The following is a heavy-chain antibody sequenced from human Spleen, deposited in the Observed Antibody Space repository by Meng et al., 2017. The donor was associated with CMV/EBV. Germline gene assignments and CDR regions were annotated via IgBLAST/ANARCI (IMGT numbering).Heavy chain of an antibody. CDR1: GFTFSSFE. Sequence: ESLKISCAASGFTFSSFEMNWVRQAPGKGLEWVANIKQDGSTKYYVDSVEGRFTISRDNAKNSLYVQMNSLRVDDTAVYYCARIGYSSSSTDYWGQGTLVTVSS. J-gene: IGHJ4*02. D-gene: IGHD6-6*01. CDR3: ARIGYSSSSTDY. V-gene: IGHV3-7*01. CDR2: IKQDGSTK.